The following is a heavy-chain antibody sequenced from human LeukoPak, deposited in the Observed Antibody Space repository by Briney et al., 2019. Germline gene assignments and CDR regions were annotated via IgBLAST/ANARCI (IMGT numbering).Heavy chain of an antibody. CDR2: IYYSGST. CDR3: ARHSPVGRYYDSSGYGDFDY. J-gene: IGHJ4*02. V-gene: IGHV4-59*08. D-gene: IGHD3-22*01. CDR1: GGPTTSYY. Sequence: SETLSLTCTVSGGPTTSYYWSWIRQPPGKGLEWIGYIYYSGSTNYNPSLKSRVTISVDTSKNQFSLKLSSVTAADTAVYYCARHSPVGRYYDSSGYGDFDYWGQGTLVTVSS.